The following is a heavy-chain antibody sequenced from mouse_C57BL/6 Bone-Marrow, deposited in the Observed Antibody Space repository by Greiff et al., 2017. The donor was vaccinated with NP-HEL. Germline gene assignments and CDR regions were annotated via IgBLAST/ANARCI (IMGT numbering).Heavy chain of an antibody. CDR1: GYTFTSYT. J-gene: IGHJ2*01. D-gene: IGHD2-5*01. CDR3: ASPYSKGYFDY. V-gene: IGHV1-4*01. CDR2: INPSSGYT. Sequence: VQLQQSGAELARPGASVKMSCKASGYTFTSYTMHWVKQRPGQGLEWIGYINPSSGYTKYNQKFKDKATLTADKSSSTAYMQLSGLTSEDSAVYYCASPYSKGYFDYWGQGTTLTVSS.